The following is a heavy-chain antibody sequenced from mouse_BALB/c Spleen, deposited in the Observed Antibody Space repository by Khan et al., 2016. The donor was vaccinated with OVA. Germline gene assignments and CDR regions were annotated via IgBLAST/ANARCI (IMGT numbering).Heavy chain of an antibody. CDR2: VNPNNGDS. V-gene: IGHV1-26*01. Sequence: VQLQQSGPDLVKPGASVRISCKASGYSFTLYYLSWVKQSHGESLEWIGRVNPNNGDSAYNQKFKDRATLTVDKSSNTSYMDFRSLTSEDSAVYYCARGYDFLASWGKGTLGTVSA. J-gene: IGHJ3*01. CDR1: GYSFTLYY. CDR3: ARGYDFLAS. D-gene: IGHD2-14*01.